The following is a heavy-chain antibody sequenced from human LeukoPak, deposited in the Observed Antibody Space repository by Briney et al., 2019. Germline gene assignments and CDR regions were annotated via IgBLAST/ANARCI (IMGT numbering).Heavy chain of an antibody. D-gene: IGHD2-15*01. V-gene: IGHV4-59*01. CDR2: IYYTGST. J-gene: IGHJ3*02. Sequence: SETLSLTCTVSGGSISSSYWSWIRQPPGKGLEWIGYIYYTGSTNYNPSLKSRVTISVDTSKNQISLKLTSVTAADTAVYYCARAPVGAFDIWGQGTMVTVSS. CDR1: GGSISSSY. CDR3: ARAPVGAFDI.